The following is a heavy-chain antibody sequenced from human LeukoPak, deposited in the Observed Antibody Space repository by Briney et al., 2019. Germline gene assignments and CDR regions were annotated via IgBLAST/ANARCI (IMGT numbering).Heavy chain of an antibody. CDR1: GFTFSSYA. J-gene: IGHJ4*02. D-gene: IGHD6-19*01. V-gene: IGHV3-23*01. CDR2: ISGSGGST. Sequence: GAYLRLSCAASGFTFSSYAMSWVRQAPGKGLEWVSAISGSGGSTYYADSVKGRFTISRDNSKNTLYLQMNSLRAEDTAVYYCAKDPGGSGWYFDYWGQGTLVTVSS. CDR3: AKDPGGSGWYFDY.